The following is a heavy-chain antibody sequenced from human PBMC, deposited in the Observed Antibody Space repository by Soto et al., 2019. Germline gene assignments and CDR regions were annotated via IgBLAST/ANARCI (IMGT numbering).Heavy chain of an antibody. CDR1: GYSFTNYW. V-gene: IGHV5-51*01. Sequence: PGESLKISCKGSGYSFTNYWIGSVRQMPGKGLEWMGIIYPGDSDTRYSPSFQGQVTISADKSISTAYLQWSSLKASDTAMYYCARRYCSGGSCYSNFDYWGQRTLVTVSS. J-gene: IGHJ4*02. D-gene: IGHD2-15*01. CDR3: ARRYCSGGSCYSNFDY. CDR2: IYPGDSDT.